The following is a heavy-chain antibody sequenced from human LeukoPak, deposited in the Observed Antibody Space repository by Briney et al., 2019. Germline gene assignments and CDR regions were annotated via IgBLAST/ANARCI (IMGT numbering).Heavy chain of an antibody. CDR3: ARVAVAAGGWYFQH. V-gene: IGHV3-66*01. CDR2: IYGGGAT. CDR1: GFTVSSNY. Sequence: GGSLRLSCAASGFTVSSNYMSWVRQPPGEGLEWVSVIYGGGATYYADSVRGRFTISRDDSRNTLFLQMNSLRAEDTAIYYCARVAVAAGGWYFQHWGQGTLVTVSS. D-gene: IGHD6-19*01. J-gene: IGHJ1*01.